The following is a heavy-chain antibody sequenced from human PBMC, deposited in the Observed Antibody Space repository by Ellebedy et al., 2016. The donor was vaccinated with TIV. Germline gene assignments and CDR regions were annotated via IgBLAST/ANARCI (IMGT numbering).Heavy chain of an antibody. CDR2: IKEDGSAP. Sequence: GESLKISCDASGFTFSDYWMSWVRQARGRGLEWVANIKEDGSAPYYVDSVKGRVTISRDNAKKSLYLQMNRLRAEDTAVYYWARDASGYDSWGQGTLVTVSS. V-gene: IGHV3-7*01. CDR3: ARDASGYDS. CDR1: GFTFSDYW. J-gene: IGHJ4*02. D-gene: IGHD6-13*01.